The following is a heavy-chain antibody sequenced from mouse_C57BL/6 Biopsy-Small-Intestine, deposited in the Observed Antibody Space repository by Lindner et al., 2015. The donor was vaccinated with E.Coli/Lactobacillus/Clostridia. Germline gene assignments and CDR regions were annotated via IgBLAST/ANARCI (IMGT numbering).Heavy chain of an antibody. J-gene: IGHJ4*01. CDR2: INPNSGGT. CDR3: ARGFREVRGVIDY. CDR1: GYTFTGYY. V-gene: IGHV1-22*01. D-gene: IGHD3-1*01. Sequence: SVKVSCKASGYTFTGYYMHWVRQAPGQGLEWMGWINPNSGGTSYAQKFQGRVTMTRDTSISTAYMELSRLRSDDTAVYYCARGFREVRGVIDYWGQGTLVTVSS.